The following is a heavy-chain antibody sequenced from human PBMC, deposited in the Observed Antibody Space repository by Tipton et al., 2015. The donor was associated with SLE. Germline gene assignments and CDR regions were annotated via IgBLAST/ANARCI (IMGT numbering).Heavy chain of an antibody. CDR3: ARDNSGWSEDSYYYYVDV. J-gene: IGHJ6*03. CDR1: GGSINSYY. Sequence: TLSLTCTVSGGSINSYYWSWIRQPPGKGLEWIGYVHYNGNTNFNPSHKSRVIISVDTSKNQFSLRLTSVAAADTAVYYCARDNSGWSEDSYYYYVDVWGKGTTVTVSS. V-gene: IGHV4-59*12. CDR2: VHYNGNT. D-gene: IGHD6-19*01.